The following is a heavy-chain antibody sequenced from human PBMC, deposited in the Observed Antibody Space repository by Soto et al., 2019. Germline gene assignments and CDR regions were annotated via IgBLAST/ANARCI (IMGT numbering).Heavy chain of an antibody. CDR1: GGSLSGYY. D-gene: IGHD3-9*01. Sequence: QVQIQQWGAGPLRPLETLSLTCGVSGGSLSGYYLAWMRQSPGKGLEWMGEINDRGAINYNPSLKSRGSISVYTSKNHYSLNLRSVTAADTAVYDCERESHEMLTGPRCVWDFDLWGRGTLVTVSS. V-gene: IGHV4-34*01. CDR2: INDRGAI. CDR3: ERESHEMLTGPRCVWDFDL. J-gene: IGHJ2*01.